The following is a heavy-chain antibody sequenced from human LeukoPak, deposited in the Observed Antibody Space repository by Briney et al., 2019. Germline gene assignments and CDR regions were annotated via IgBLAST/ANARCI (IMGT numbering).Heavy chain of an antibody. CDR2: IKSNTDGGTT. D-gene: IGHD1-26*01. V-gene: IGHV3-15*01. J-gene: IGHJ4*02. Sequence: AGGSLRLSCAASGFTFTNAWMSWVRQTPGKGLEWVGHIKSNTDGGTTDYAAPVKGRFTISRDDSKNTLYLEMNSLKIEDTALYYCATEFYGSYNYWGQGTLVTVSS. CDR1: GFTFTNAW. CDR3: ATEFYGSYNY.